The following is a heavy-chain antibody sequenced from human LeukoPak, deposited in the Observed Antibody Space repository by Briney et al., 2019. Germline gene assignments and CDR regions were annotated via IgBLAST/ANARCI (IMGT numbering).Heavy chain of an antibody. CDR2: ISSSSSTI. J-gene: IGHJ4*02. CDR1: GFTFSSYS. Sequence: PGGSLRLSCAASGFTFSSYSMNWVRQAPGKGLEWVSYISSSSSTIYYADTVKGRFTISRDNAKNSLYLQMNSLTAEDTAVYYCARYLCAAAAGTMDWGQGTLVTVSS. V-gene: IGHV3-48*04. D-gene: IGHD6-13*01. CDR3: ARYLCAAAAGTMD.